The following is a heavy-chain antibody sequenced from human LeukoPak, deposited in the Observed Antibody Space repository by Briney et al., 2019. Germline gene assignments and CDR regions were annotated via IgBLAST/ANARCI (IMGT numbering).Heavy chain of an antibody. V-gene: IGHV4-59*01. Sequence: SETLSLTCTVSGGSISSYYWSWLRQPPGKGLEWIGYIYYSGGTNYNPSLKSRVTISVDTSKNQFSLKLSSVTAADTAVYYCARDEGVWGQGTLVTV. CDR2: IYYSGGT. J-gene: IGHJ4*02. CDR1: GGSISSYY. CDR3: ARDEGV. D-gene: IGHD3-16*01.